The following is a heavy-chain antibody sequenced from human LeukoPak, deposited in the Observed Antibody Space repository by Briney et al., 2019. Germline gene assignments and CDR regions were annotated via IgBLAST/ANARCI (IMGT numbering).Heavy chain of an antibody. CDR3: ARDWGQYYYGSGSYYKYYYFDY. V-gene: IGHV1-2*02. J-gene: IGHJ4*02. CDR1: GYTFTGYY. CDR2: ISPNSGGT. Sequence: ASVKVSCKASGYTFTGYYMHWVRQAPGQGLEWMGWISPNSGGTNYAQKFQGRVTMTRDTSISTAYMELSRLRSDDTAVYYCARDWGQYYYGSGSYYKYYYFDYWGQGTLVTVSS. D-gene: IGHD3-10*01.